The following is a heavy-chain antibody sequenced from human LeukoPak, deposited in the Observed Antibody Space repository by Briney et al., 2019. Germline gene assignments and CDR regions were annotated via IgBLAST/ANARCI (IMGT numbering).Heavy chain of an antibody. Sequence: PGGSLRLSCAASGFTFSSYWMHWVRQAPGKGLEWVSSISSSSSYIYYADSVKGRFTISRDNSKNTLYLQMNSLRAEDTAVYYCAKGRYCSSTSCYKDYYYYMDVWGKGATVTVSS. J-gene: IGHJ6*03. CDR3: AKGRYCSSTSCYKDYYYYMDV. D-gene: IGHD2-2*02. CDR1: GFTFSSYW. V-gene: IGHV3-21*01. CDR2: ISSSSSYI.